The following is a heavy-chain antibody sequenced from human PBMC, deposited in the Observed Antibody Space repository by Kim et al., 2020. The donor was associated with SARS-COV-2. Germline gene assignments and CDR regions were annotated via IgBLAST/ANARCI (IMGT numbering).Heavy chain of an antibody. CDR3: AKDSRSSGWYRSGGGIDY. D-gene: IGHD6-19*01. CDR2: ISWDGGST. CDR1: GFTFDDYA. Sequence: GGSLRLSCAASGFTFDDYAMHWVRQAPGKGLEWVSLISWDGGSTYYADSVKGRFTISRDNSKNSLYLQMNSLRAEDTALYYCAKDSRSSGWYRSGGGIDYWGQGTLVTVSS. V-gene: IGHV3-43D*03. J-gene: IGHJ4*02.